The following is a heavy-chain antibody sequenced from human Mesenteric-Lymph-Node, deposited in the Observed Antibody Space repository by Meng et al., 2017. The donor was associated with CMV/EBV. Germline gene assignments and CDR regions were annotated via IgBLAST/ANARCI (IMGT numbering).Heavy chain of an antibody. CDR1: GGTFSSYA. D-gene: IGHD3-22*01. Sequence: SVKVSCKASGGTFSSYAVSWVRQAPGQGLEWTGGIIPILETTNYARKFQGRLTIIADKSTSTAYMELNSLKSEDTAVYYCARGVSWYHDGSGPYYFDYWGQGTLVTVSS. J-gene: IGHJ4*02. CDR2: IIPILETT. CDR3: ARGVSWYHDGSGPYYFDY. V-gene: IGHV1-69*10.